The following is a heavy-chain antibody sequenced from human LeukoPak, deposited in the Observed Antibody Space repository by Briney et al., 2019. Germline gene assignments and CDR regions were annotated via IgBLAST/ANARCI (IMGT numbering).Heavy chain of an antibody. D-gene: IGHD3-22*01. Sequence: SETLSLTCTVSGGSISSYYWSWIRQPPGKGLEWIGYIYYSGSTNYNPSLKSRVTISVDTSKNQLSLKLSSVTAADTAVYYCAINYYDSSGYYNWGQGTLVTVSP. CDR2: IYYSGST. CDR1: GGSISSYY. J-gene: IGHJ4*02. V-gene: IGHV4-59*01. CDR3: AINYYDSSGYYN.